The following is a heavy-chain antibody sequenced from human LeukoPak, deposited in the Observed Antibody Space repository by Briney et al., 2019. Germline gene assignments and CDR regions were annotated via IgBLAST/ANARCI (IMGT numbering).Heavy chain of an antibody. D-gene: IGHD3-16*02. Sequence: SETLSLTCTVSGGSISNYYWNWIRQPAGKGLEWIGRIYSSGSTNYNPSLKSRVIMSVDTSQNQVSLKLNSVTAADMAVYYCARARLWELSLFDYWGQGALVTVSS. CDR1: GGSISNYY. J-gene: IGHJ4*02. V-gene: IGHV4-4*07. CDR2: IYSSGST. CDR3: ARARLWELSLFDY.